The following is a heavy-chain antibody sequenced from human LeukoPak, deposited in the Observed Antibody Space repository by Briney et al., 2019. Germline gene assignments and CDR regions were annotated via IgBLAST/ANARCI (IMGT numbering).Heavy chain of an antibody. J-gene: IGHJ6*02. Sequence: SETLSLTCTVSGGSISSSSYYWGWIRQPPGKGLEWIGSIHYSGSTYYNPSLKSRVTISVDTSKNQFSLKLSSVTAADTAVYYCARDYWITHSHYGMDVWGQGTTVTVSS. CDR1: GGSISSSSYY. D-gene: IGHD1-1*01. V-gene: IGHV4-39*02. CDR3: ARDYWITHSHYGMDV. CDR2: IHYSGST.